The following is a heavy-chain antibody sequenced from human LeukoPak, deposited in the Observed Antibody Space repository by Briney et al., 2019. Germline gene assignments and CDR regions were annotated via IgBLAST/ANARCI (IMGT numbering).Heavy chain of an antibody. V-gene: IGHV3-23*01. CDR3: AKVPYSDYGAWRPPFMDV. D-gene: IGHD4/OR15-4a*01. CDR1: GFTFSNYA. J-gene: IGHJ6*02. Sequence: PGGSLRLSCAASGFTFSNYAMSWVRQAPGRGLEWVSTISDTGGSTYYAGSVRGRFTISRDKSHTTLYRQMNSLRAGDTAIYYCAKVPYSDYGAWRPPFMDVWGRGITVAVSS. CDR2: ISDTGGST.